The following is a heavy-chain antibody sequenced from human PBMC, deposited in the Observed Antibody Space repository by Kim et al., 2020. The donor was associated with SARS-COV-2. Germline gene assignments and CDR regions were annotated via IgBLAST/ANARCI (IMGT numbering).Heavy chain of an antibody. J-gene: IGHJ4*02. V-gene: IGHV1-3*01. Sequence: ASVKVSCKASGYTFTSYAMHWVRQAPGQRLEWMGWINAGNGNTKYSQKFQGRVTITRDTSASTAYMELSSLRSEDTAVYYCARGLWFGEYYFDYWGQGTLVTVSS. CDR1: GYTFTSYA. D-gene: IGHD3-10*01. CDR2: INAGNGNT. CDR3: ARGLWFGEYYFDY.